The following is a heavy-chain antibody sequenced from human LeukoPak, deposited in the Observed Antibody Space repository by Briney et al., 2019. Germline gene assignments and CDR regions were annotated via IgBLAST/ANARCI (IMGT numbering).Heavy chain of an antibody. CDR3: ASKVVVVMTYYFDY. D-gene: IGHD3-22*01. Sequence: PSETLSLTCTVSGGSISSSSYYWGWIRQPPGKGLEWIGSIYYSGSTYYNPSLKSRVTISVDTSKNQFSLNLSSVTAADTAVHYCASKVVVVMTYYFDYWGQGTLVTVSS. V-gene: IGHV4-39*01. J-gene: IGHJ4*02. CDR2: IYYSGST. CDR1: GGSISSSSYY.